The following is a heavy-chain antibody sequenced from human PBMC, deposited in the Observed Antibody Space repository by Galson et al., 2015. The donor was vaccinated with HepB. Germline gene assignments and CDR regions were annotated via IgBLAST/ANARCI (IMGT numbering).Heavy chain of an antibody. V-gene: IGHV4-31*03. CDR1: DGSISSNDYY. CDR3: ARGSDHAKVGT. D-gene: IGHD3-10*01. CDR2: IHYSGSM. Sequence: TLSLTCTVSDGSISSNDYYWNWIRQHPGKGLESIGFIHYSGSMHYNPSLKSRVSISVDTSKNQFSLHLSSVTAADTAVYYCARGSDHAKVGTWGQGILVTVSS. J-gene: IGHJ5*02.